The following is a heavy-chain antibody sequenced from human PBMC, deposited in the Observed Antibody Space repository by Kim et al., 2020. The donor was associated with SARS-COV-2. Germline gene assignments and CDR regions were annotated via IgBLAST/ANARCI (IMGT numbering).Heavy chain of an antibody. Sequence: SETLSLTCAVYGGSFSGYYWSWIRQPPGKGLEWIGEINHSGSTNYNPSLKSRVTISVDTSKNQFSLKLSSVTAADTAVYYCARGGPMYYYGSGSDTGDYWGQGTLVTVSS. D-gene: IGHD3-10*01. V-gene: IGHV4-34*01. CDR3: ARGGPMYYYGSGSDTGDY. J-gene: IGHJ4*02. CDR2: INHSGST. CDR1: GGSFSGYY.